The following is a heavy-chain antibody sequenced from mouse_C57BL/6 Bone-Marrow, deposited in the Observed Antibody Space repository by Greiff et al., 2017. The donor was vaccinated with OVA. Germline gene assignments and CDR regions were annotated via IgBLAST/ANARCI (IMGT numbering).Heavy chain of an antibody. CDR3: ASIWLRRGYYFDY. CDR1: GYTFTSYW. Sequence: VQLQQPGAELVKPGASVKVSCKASGYTFTSYWMHWVKQRPDQGLEWIGRIHPSDSDTNYNQKFKGKATLTVDKSSSTAYMQLSSLTSEDSAVYYCASIWLRRGYYFDYWGQGTTLTVSS. CDR2: IHPSDSDT. V-gene: IGHV1-74*01. J-gene: IGHJ2*01. D-gene: IGHD2-2*01.